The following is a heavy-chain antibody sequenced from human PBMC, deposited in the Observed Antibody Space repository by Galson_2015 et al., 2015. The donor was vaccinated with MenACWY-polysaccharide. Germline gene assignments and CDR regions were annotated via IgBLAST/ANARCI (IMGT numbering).Heavy chain of an antibody. CDR3: ARVEKYSGIFYILY. CDR1: DYSIRSGYF. J-gene: IGHJ4*02. CDR2: IFHSGTT. D-gene: IGHD1-26*01. Sequence: LSLTCAVSDYSIRSGYFWGWIRQPPGKGLEWIASIFHSGTTYYNPSLKSRVTISVDTSKNQFSLKLSSVTAADTAVYYCARVEKYSGIFYILYWGQGTLVTVSS. V-gene: IGHV4-38-2*01.